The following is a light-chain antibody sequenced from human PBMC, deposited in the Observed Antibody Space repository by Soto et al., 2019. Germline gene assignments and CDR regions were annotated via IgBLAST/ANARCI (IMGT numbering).Light chain of an antibody. CDR3: QVWDTTSDPEGV. Sequence: SYDLTQPPSVSVTPGKTATITCGGSNIGSKSVNWYQQKPGQAPVLIMFYDRVRPSGIPARFSGSNSGNTATLTISGVEVGDEADYYCQVWDTTSDPEGVFGGGTKRTVL. J-gene: IGLJ3*02. CDR2: YDR. V-gene: IGLV3-21*04. CDR1: NIGSKS.